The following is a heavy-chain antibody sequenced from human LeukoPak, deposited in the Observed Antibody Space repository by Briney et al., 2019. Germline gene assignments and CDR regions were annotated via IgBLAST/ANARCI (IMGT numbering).Heavy chain of an antibody. J-gene: IGHJ6*02. CDR3: ARDRTTVTTGYYGMDV. CDR2: INPNTGVT. CDR1: GYTFTGYY. Sequence: ASVKVSCKASGYTFTGYYMHWVRQAPGQGLEWMGWINPNTGVTNYAQKFQGRVTLTRDTSIITAYMELTRLRSDDAAMYYCARDRTTVTTGYYGMDVWGQGTTLTVSS. D-gene: IGHD4-17*01. V-gene: IGHV1-2*02.